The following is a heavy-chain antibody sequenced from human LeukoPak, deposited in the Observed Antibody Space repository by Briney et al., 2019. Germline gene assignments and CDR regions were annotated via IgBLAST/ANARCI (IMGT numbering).Heavy chain of an antibody. CDR3: ARVLFQLLRSNWFDP. CDR1: GYTFTSYG. V-gene: IGHV1-18*01. D-gene: IGHD2-2*01. J-gene: IGHJ5*02. Sequence: GASVKVSCKASGYTFTSYGISWVRQAPGQGLEWMGWISAYNGSTNYAQKLQGRVTMTTDTSTSTAYMELRGLRSDDTAVYYCARVLFQLLRSNWFDPWGQGTLVTVSS. CDR2: ISAYNGST.